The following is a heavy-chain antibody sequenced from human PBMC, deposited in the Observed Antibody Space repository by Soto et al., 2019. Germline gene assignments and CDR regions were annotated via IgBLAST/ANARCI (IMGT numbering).Heavy chain of an antibody. D-gene: IGHD3-16*02. CDR2: ISGSGGST. CDR3: AKDGVITFGGVIVIPSYYFDY. V-gene: IGHV3-23*01. J-gene: IGHJ4*02. CDR1: GFTFSSYA. Sequence: EVQLLESGGGLVQPGGSPRLSCAASGFTFSSYAMSWVRQAPGKGLEWVSAISGSGGSTYYADSVKGRFTISRDNSKNTLYLQMNSLRAEDTAVYYCAKDGVITFGGVIVIPSYYFDYWGQGTLVTVSS.